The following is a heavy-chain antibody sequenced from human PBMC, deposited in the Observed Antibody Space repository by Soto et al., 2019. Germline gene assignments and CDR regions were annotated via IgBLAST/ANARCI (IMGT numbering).Heavy chain of an antibody. D-gene: IGHD6-19*01. CDR1: AGSISNYY. CDR3: ARAQYGSGWKLDY. V-gene: IGHV4-59*01. CDR2: VHYTGST. J-gene: IGHJ4*02. Sequence: QVQLQESGPGLVKPSETLSLTCTVSAGSISNYYWTWIRQPPGKGLEWIGYVHYTGSTNYNPSLKSRVTISVDTSKNQFSVKLSSVTAADTAVYYCARAQYGSGWKLDYGGQGTLVTVSS.